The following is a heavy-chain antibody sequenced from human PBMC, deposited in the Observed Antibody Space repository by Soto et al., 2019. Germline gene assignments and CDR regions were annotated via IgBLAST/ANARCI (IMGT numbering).Heavy chain of an antibody. CDR1: GFTFSSYG. CDR3: ARDKKQLAVGYCDGMDV. J-gene: IGHJ6*02. V-gene: IGHV3-33*01. D-gene: IGHD6-13*01. CDR2: IWYDGSNK. Sequence: QVQLVESGGGVVQPGRSLRLSCAASGFTFSSYGMHWVRQAPGKGLEWVAVIWYDGSNKYYADSVKGRFTISRDNSKKPLYRQMNSLRAEEAAGNYGARDKKQLAVGYCDGMDVWGQGPPVTVSS.